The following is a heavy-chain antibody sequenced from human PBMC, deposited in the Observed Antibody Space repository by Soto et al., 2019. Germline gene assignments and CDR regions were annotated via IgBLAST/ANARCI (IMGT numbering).Heavy chain of an antibody. Sequence: SETLSLTCTVSGGSISSDFWSWIRQPPGKGLEWIGYIYYSGSTNYNPSLKSRVTISVDTSKNQFSLKLSSVTAADTAVYYCARINGDMYHYYYMDVWGKGTTVTVSS. CDR1: GGSISSDF. CDR3: ARINGDMYHYYYMDV. CDR2: IYYSGST. J-gene: IGHJ6*03. V-gene: IGHV4-59*01. D-gene: IGHD4-17*01.